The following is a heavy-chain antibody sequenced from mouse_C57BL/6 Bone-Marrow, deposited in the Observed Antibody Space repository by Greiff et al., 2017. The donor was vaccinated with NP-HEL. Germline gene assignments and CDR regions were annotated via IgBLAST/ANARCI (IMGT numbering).Heavy chain of an antibody. CDR3: ARLYYGSLMDY. V-gene: IGHV5-15*01. Sequence: EVMLVESGGGLVQPGGSLKLSCAASGFTFSDYGMAWVRQAPRKGPEWVAFISNLAYSIYYADTVTGRFTISRENAKNTLYLEMSSLRSEDTAMDYCARLYYGSLMDYWGQGTSVTVSS. J-gene: IGHJ4*01. CDR1: GFTFSDYG. D-gene: IGHD1-1*01. CDR2: ISNLAYSI.